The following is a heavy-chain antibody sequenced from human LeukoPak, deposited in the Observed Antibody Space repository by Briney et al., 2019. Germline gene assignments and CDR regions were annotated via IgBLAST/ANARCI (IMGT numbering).Heavy chain of an antibody. CDR3: VGGYYYDSSGYPSHFDY. CDR1: GGSISSYY. Sequence: SETLSLTRTVSGGSISSYYWSWIRQPPGKGLEWIGCIYTSGSTNYNPSLKSRVTISVDTSKNQFSLKLSSVTAADTAVYYCVGGYYYDSSGYPSHFDYWGQGTLVTVSS. V-gene: IGHV4-4*09. J-gene: IGHJ4*02. D-gene: IGHD3-22*01. CDR2: IYTSGST.